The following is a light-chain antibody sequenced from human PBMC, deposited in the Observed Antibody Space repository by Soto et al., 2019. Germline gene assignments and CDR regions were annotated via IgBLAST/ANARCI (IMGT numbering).Light chain of an antibody. CDR2: DVS. V-gene: IGLV2-11*01. CDR3: CSYAGSYKGYV. Sequence: QSALTQPRSVSGSPGQSVTISCTGTSSDVGGYHYVSWYQQHPGKAPKLMIYDVSKRPSGVPDRFSGSKSGNTASLTISGLQAEDEADYYCCSYAGSYKGYVFGTGTKVT. CDR1: SSDVGGYHY. J-gene: IGLJ1*01.